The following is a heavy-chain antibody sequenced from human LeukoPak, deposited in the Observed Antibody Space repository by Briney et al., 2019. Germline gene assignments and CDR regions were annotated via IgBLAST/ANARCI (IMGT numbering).Heavy chain of an antibody. D-gene: IGHD3-22*01. CDR3: AREDRDYYYMDV. Sequence: GGSLRLSCAASGFSFSGYGMSWVRQAPGKGLEWVSAISGSGGSTYYADSVKGRFTISRDNSKNTLYLQMNSLRAEDTAVYYCAREDRDYYYMDVWGKGTTVTVSS. V-gene: IGHV3-23*01. CDR1: GFSFSGYG. CDR2: ISGSGGST. J-gene: IGHJ6*03.